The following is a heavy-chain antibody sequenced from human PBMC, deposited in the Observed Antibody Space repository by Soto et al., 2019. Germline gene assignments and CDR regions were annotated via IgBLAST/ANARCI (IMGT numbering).Heavy chain of an antibody. D-gene: IGHD1-1*01. Sequence: QVQLVESGGGVVQPGRSLRLSCAASGFTFSSYGMHWVRQAPGKGLEWVTVISYDGKVAYYADSVKGRFTISRDNSKNTLYLQMNSLRTEDTANCAKEGPITNWYFDYWGQGTLVTVSS. CDR2: ISYDGKVA. V-gene: IGHV3-30*18. CDR3: EGPITNWYFDY. J-gene: IGHJ4*02. CDR1: GFTFSSYG.